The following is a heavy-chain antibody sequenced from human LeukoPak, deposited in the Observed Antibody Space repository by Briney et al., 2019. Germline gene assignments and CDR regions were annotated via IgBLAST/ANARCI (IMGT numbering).Heavy chain of an antibody. CDR2: INPNSGGT. Sequence: ASVKVSCKASGYTFTGCYMHWVRQAPGQGLEWMGRINPNSGGTNYAQKFQGRVTMTRDTSISTAYMELSRLRSDDTAVYYCARVSRYCSGGSCYSYFDYWGQGTLVTVSS. CDR3: ARVSRYCSGGSCYSYFDY. J-gene: IGHJ4*02. D-gene: IGHD2-15*01. V-gene: IGHV1-2*06. CDR1: GYTFTGCY.